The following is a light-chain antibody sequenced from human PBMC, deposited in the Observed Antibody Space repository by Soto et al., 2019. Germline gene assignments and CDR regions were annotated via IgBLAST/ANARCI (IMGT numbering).Light chain of an antibody. Sequence: EIILTQSPDTLSLSPGERATLSCRASQTVSSDYLAWCQQRPGQAPRLLIYGASTRAAGIPDRFSGSGSGTDFTLTISRLEPEDFAVYYCQQYGSSPTWTFGQGTKVDIK. J-gene: IGKJ1*01. V-gene: IGKV3-20*01. CDR2: GAS. CDR3: QQYGSSPTWT. CDR1: QTVSSDY.